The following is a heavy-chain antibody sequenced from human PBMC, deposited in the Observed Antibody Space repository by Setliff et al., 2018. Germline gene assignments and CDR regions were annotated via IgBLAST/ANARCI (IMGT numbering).Heavy chain of an antibody. CDR3: ARRGTTAFDF. CDR2: MWSDGTKK. D-gene: IGHD4-4*01. J-gene: IGHJ4*02. V-gene: IGHV3-33*08. Sequence: PGGSLRLSCAASGFSINVYSMTWVRQAPGKGLEWVAVMWSDGTKKYYADSVKGRFTVSRDNAKNTLYLEMNNLRAEDSAVYYCARRGTTAFDFWGLGTLVTVSS. CDR1: GFSINVYS.